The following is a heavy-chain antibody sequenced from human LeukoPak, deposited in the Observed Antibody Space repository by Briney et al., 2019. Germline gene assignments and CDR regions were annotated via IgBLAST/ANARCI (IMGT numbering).Heavy chain of an antibody. CDR2: IYYSGST. CDR3: ARDYDILTGYYFSGSDAFDI. Sequence: SETLSLTCTVSGGSISSSSYYWGWIRQPPGKGLEWIGSIYYSGSTYYNPSLKSRVTISVDTSKNQFSLKLSSVTAADTAVYYCARDYDILTGYYFSGSDAFDIWGQGTMVTVSS. CDR1: GGSISSSSYY. V-gene: IGHV4-39*02. D-gene: IGHD3-9*01. J-gene: IGHJ3*02.